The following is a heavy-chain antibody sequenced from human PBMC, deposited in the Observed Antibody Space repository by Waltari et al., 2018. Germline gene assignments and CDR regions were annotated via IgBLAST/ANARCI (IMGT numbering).Heavy chain of an antibody. CDR2: IYYNGST. J-gene: IGHJ4*02. V-gene: IGHV4-39*01. CDR1: GGSISTRSNYY. Sequence: QLQLQESGPGLVKPSETLSLTCTVPGGSISTRSNYYWGWIRQPPGKGLEWIGSIYYNGSTYYNPSLKSRVTISVDTSKNQFSLKLSSVTAADTVVYYCARRAWGSGWSYWGQGTLVAVSS. D-gene: IGHD6-19*01. CDR3: ARRAWGSGWSY.